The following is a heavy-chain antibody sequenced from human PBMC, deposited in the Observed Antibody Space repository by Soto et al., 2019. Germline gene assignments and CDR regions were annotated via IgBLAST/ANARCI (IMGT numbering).Heavy chain of an antibody. Sequence: EVQLVESGGGLVQPGRSLRLSCAASGFTFDDYAMHWVRQAPGKGLEWVSGISWNSGSIGYADSVKGRFTISRDNAKNSLYLQMNSLRAEDTALYYCAKDIGGDSTLPRDYWGQGTLVTGSS. CDR1: GFTFDDYA. V-gene: IGHV3-9*01. CDR2: ISWNSGSI. J-gene: IGHJ4*02. D-gene: IGHD2-21*01. CDR3: AKDIGGDSTLPRDY.